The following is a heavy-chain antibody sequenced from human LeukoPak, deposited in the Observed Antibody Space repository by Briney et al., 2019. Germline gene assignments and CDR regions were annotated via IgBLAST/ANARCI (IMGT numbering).Heavy chain of an antibody. Sequence: GGSLRLSCAASGFTFSSYWMHWVRQAPGKGLVWVSRINSDGSRTSYADSVKGRFTVSRDNSKNSLYLQMNSLRTEDTALYYCAKALGYSYGNYYYYGMDVWGQGTTVTVSS. V-gene: IGHV3-74*01. J-gene: IGHJ6*02. CDR2: INSDGSRT. CDR1: GFTFSSYW. D-gene: IGHD5-18*01. CDR3: AKALGYSYGNYYYYGMDV.